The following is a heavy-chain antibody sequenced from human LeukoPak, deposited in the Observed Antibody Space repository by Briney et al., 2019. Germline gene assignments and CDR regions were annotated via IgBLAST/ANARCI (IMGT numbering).Heavy chain of an antibody. V-gene: IGHV3-21*06. CDR2: ISSISSYI. J-gene: IGHJ4*02. CDR3: ASSYSSGH. CDR1: GFTFDDYA. Sequence: PGGSLRLSCAASGFTFDDYAMHWVRQAPGKGLEWVSSISSISSYIYYADSVKGRFTISRDNGKNSLYLQMNSLRAEDTAVYYCASSYSSGHWGQGTLVTVSS. D-gene: IGHD6-19*01.